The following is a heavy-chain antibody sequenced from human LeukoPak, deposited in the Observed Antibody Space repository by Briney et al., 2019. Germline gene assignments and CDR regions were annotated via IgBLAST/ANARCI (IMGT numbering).Heavy chain of an antibody. J-gene: IGHJ4*02. D-gene: IGHD5-18*01. Sequence: GGSLRLSCAASGFIFNTNWISWVRQAPGKGLEWVSAISGSGGSTYYADSVKGRFTISRDNSKNTLYLQMNSLRAGDTAVYYCAKGKDTAMVTPFDYWGQGTLVTVSS. V-gene: IGHV3-23*01. CDR3: AKGKDTAMVTPFDY. CDR2: ISGSGGST. CDR1: GFIFNTNW.